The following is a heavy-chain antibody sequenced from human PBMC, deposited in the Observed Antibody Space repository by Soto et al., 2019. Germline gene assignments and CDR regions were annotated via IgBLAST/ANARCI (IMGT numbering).Heavy chain of an antibody. V-gene: IGHV1-18*01. CDR2: ISAYNGNT. Sequence: ASVKVSCKASGYTFTSYGISWVRQAPGQGLEWMGWISAYNGNTNYAQKLQGRVTITTDTSTSTAYMELSSLRSEDTAVYYCARVFYCSSTSYNDLDYWGQGTLVTVSS. J-gene: IGHJ4*02. CDR3: ARVFYCSSTSYNDLDY. D-gene: IGHD2-2*01. CDR1: GYTFTSYG.